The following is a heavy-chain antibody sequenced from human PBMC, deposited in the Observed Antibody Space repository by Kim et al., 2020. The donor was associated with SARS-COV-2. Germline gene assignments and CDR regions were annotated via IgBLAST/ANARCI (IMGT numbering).Heavy chain of an antibody. V-gene: IGHV4-39*01. CDR1: GGSISSSSYY. Sequence: SETLSLTCTVSGGSISSSSYYWGWIRQPPGKGLEWIGSIYYSGSTYYNPSLKSRVTISVDTSKNQFSLKLSSVTAADTAVYYCARQEVDTAMVPHYYYYGMDVWGQGTTVTVSS. CDR3: ARQEVDTAMVPHYYYYGMDV. CDR2: IYYSGST. D-gene: IGHD5-18*01. J-gene: IGHJ6*02.